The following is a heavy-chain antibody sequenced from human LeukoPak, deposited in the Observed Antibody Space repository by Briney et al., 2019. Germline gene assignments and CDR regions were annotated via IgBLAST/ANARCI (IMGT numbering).Heavy chain of an antibody. J-gene: IGHJ4*02. CDR1: GFTFSSYA. CDR2: ISGSGGST. D-gene: IGHD6-19*01. V-gene: IGHV3-23*01. CDR3: AKRRIAVAALDY. Sequence: GASLRLSCAASGFTFSSYAMSWVRQAPGKGLEWVSAISGSGGSTYYADSVKGRSTISRDNSKNTLYLQMNSLRAEDTAVYYCAKRRIAVAALDYWGQGTLVTVSS.